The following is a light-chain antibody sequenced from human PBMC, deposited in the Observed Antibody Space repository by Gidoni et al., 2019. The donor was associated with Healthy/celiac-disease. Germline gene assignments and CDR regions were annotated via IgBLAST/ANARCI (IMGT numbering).Light chain of an antibody. J-gene: IGLJ1*01. CDR1: SSDVGAYNY. CDR2: DVS. Sequence: QSALTQPASVSGSPGQSITISCTGTSSDVGAYNYVSWYQQHPGKAPKLMIYDVSNRPSGVSNRFSGSKSGNTASLTISGLQAEDEADYYCSSYTSSIIYVFGTGTKVTVL. V-gene: IGLV2-14*03. CDR3: SSYTSSIIYV.